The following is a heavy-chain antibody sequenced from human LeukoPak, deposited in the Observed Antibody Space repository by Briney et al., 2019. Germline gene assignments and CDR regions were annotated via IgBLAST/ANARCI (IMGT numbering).Heavy chain of an antibody. CDR2: IYHSGST. CDR1: GGSISSFY. Sequence: SETLSLTCTVSGGSISSFYWSWIRQPPGKGLEWIGYIYHSGSTYYDPSLKSRVTISVDRSKNQFSLKLSSVTAADTAVYYCALGSNYYYYYMDVWGKGTTVTVSS. J-gene: IGHJ6*03. CDR3: ALGSNYYYYYMDV. V-gene: IGHV4-59*04. D-gene: IGHD5/OR15-5a*01.